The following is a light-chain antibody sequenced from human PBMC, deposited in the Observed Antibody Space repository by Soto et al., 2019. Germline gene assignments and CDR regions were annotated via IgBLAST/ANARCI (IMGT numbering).Light chain of an antibody. J-gene: IGKJ1*01. CDR1: QSVSRSY. Sequence: SVLTQSPGTLSLSPGERATLSCRASQSVSRSYLAWWQQKPGQAPRLLIYGVSNRPTGIPDRFSGSGSGTDFTLTISRLEPEDFAVYYCQQYASSRTFGQGTKVDI. V-gene: IGKV3-20*01. CDR2: GVS. CDR3: QQYASSRT.